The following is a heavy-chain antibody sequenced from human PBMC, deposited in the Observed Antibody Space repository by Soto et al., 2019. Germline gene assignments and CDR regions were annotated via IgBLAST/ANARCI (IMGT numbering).Heavy chain of an antibody. CDR1: GFTFSSYA. J-gene: IGHJ4*02. CDR2: FSGSGGST. D-gene: IGHD6-6*01. CDR3: AKGSEYSSSPIDY. Sequence: GGSLRLSCAASGFTFSSYAMSWVRQAPGKGLEWVSAFSGSGGSTYYADSVKGRFTISRDNSKNTLYLQMNSLRAEDTAVYYCAKGSEYSSSPIDYWGQGTLVTVSS. V-gene: IGHV3-23*01.